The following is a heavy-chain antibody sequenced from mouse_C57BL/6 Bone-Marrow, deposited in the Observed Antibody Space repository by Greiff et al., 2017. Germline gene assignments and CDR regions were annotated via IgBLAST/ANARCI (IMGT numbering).Heavy chain of an antibody. CDR2: ISSGGDYI. V-gene: IGHV5-9-1*02. Sequence: EVKLVESGEGLVKPGGSLKLSCAASGFTFSSYAMSWVRQTPEKRLEWVAYISSGGDYIYYADTVKGRFTISRDNARNTLYLQMSSLKSEDTAMYICTKVSIYYYGSSPDFDAMYYCGQGTSVTVSS. CDR3: TKVSIYYYGSSPDFDAMYY. J-gene: IGHJ4*01. CDR1: GFTFSSYA. D-gene: IGHD1-1*01.